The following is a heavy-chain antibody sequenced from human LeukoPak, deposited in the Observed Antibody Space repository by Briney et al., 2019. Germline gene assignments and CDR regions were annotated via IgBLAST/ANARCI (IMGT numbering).Heavy chain of an antibody. D-gene: IGHD6-19*01. CDR1: GYTFTSYD. V-gene: IGHV1-8*01. CDR2: MNPNSGNT. J-gene: IGHJ6*02. CDR3: ARGGHKQWLVRLRYYGMDV. Sequence: ASVKVSFKASGYTFTSYDINWVRQATGQGLEWMGGMNPNSGNTGYAQKFQGRVTMTRNTSISTAYMELSSLRSEDTAVYYCARGGHKQWLVRLRYYGMDVWGQGTTVTVS.